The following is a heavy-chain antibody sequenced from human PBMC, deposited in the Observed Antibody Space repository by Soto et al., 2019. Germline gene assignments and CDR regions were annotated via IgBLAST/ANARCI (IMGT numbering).Heavy chain of an antibody. D-gene: IGHD4-17*01. CDR3: ARVRATDYEIDY. J-gene: IGHJ4*02. CDR2: IERYGSEK. Sequence: EVQLLGSGGGLFHPGGSRSLSCTAPGFFLGGYWMTWVRHGQGKGLQGVANIERYGSEKYYVDSVKGRFTISRDNADNSVFLDMNNLRVDDTAIYYCARVRATDYEIDYWGQGALVTVSS. V-gene: IGHV3-7*03. CDR1: GFFLGGYW.